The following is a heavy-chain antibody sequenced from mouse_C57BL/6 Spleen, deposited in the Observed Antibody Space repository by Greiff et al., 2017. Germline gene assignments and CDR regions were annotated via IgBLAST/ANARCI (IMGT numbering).Heavy chain of an antibody. CDR3: ARYDYDAGYYYAMDY. Sequence: VQLQQPGAELVMPGASVKLSCKASGYTFTSYWMHWVKQRPGQGLEWIGEIDPSDSYTNYNQKFKGKSTLPVDKSSSTAYMQLSSLTSEDSAVYYCARYDYDAGYYYAMDYWGQGTSVTVSS. CDR1: GYTFTSYW. V-gene: IGHV1-69*01. CDR2: IDPSDSYT. D-gene: IGHD2-4*01. J-gene: IGHJ4*01.